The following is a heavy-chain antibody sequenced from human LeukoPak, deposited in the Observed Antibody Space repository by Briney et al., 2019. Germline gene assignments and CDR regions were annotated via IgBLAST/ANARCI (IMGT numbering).Heavy chain of an antibody. V-gene: IGHV3-48*03. CDR2: ISSSGSTI. CDR1: GFTFSSYE. Sequence: GGSLRLSCAASGFTFSSYEMNWVRQAPGKGLEWVSYISSSGSTIYYADSVKGRFTISRDNAKNSLYLQMNSLRAEDTAVYYCARYGGKITYYFDYWGQGTLVTVSS. D-gene: IGHD4-23*01. J-gene: IGHJ4*02. CDR3: ARYGGKITYYFDY.